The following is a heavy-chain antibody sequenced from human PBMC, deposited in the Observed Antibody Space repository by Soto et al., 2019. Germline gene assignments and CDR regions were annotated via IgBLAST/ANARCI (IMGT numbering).Heavy chain of an antibody. CDR2: IRGTTTGGTT. D-gene: IGHD3-10*01. V-gene: IGHV3-15*07. CDR3: TTDLKWSGGHY. J-gene: IGHJ4*02. Sequence: EVQLVESGGGLVKPGGSLRLSCVVSGLTFRDAWVNWVRQAPGEGLEWVGRIRGTTTGGTTDYAAPVKGRFTISRDDSKNTVYLQSNSLKVEDTAIYHCTTDLKWSGGHYWGQGTLVSVSS. CDR1: GLTFRDAW.